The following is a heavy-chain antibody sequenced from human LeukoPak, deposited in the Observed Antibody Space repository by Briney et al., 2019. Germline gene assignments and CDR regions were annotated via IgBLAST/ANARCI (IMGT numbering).Heavy chain of an antibody. Sequence: SETLSLTCTVSGGSISSGSYYWNWIRQPAGKGLEWIGRIYTGGSTNYNPSLKSRVTISVDTSKNQFSLKLSSVTAADTAVYFCAGIEQYQLLPYAFDIWGQGTMVTVSS. CDR2: IYTGGST. V-gene: IGHV4-61*02. D-gene: IGHD2-2*01. J-gene: IGHJ3*02. CDR3: AGIEQYQLLPYAFDI. CDR1: GGSISSGSYY.